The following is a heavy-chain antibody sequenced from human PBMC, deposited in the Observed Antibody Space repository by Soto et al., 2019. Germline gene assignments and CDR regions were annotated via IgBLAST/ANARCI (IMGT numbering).Heavy chain of an antibody. CDR2: INPSGGST. CDR3: ARENMDCSSTSCSYYFDY. CDR1: GYTFTSYY. D-gene: IGHD2-2*01. Sequence: ASVKVSCKASGYTFTSYYMHWVRQAPGQGLEWMGIINPSGGSTSYAQKFQGRVTMTRDTSTSTVYMELSSLRSEDTAVYYCARENMDCSSTSCSYYFDYWGQGTLVTVSS. V-gene: IGHV1-46*01. J-gene: IGHJ4*02.